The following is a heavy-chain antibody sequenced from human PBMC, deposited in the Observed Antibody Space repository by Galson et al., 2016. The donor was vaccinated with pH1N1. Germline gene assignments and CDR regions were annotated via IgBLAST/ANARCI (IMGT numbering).Heavy chain of an antibody. J-gene: IGHJ6*03. D-gene: IGHD2-2*01. Sequence: QSGAEVKKPGESLKISCKGTGYSFSTYWIAWVRQMPGEGLEWVGIIYPGDSDTRYSPSFQGQITISADKSISAAYLQWSSLQASDTAMYFCARLGIPATIDYHYYMDVWGKGTTVTVSS. CDR1: GYSFSTYW. CDR3: ARLGIPATIDYHYYMDV. V-gene: IGHV5-51*01. CDR2: IYPGDSDT.